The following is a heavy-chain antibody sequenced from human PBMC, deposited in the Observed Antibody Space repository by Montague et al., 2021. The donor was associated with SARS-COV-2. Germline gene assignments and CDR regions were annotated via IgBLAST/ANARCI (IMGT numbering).Heavy chain of an antibody. J-gene: IGHJ4*02. Sequence: SETRSLTCSVSGVSISSGSYYWSWVRQPPGKGLEWIGYVYHTGSTNYNPSLKSRVTISVDTSRNQFSLKLSSVTAADTAVYYCARGFDYWGQGTLVTVSS. CDR2: VYHTGST. V-gene: IGHV4-61*01. CDR3: ARGFDY. CDR1: GVSISSGSYY.